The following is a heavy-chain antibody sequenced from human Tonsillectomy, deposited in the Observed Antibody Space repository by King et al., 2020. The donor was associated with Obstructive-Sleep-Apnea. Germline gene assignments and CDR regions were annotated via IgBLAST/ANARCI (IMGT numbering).Heavy chain of an antibody. CDR2: MFHSGST. Sequence: QVQLQESGPGLVKPSGTLSLTCGVSGDSISRTNWWSWVRPPPGKGLEWIGEMFHSGSTNYNPSLKSRVTISVDKSQNQFSLKLNSVTAADTGVYYCAREGHFWFWGQGTLVTVSS. D-gene: IGHD3-3*02. CDR3: AREGHFWF. J-gene: IGHJ4*02. CDR1: GDSISRTNW. V-gene: IGHV4-4*02.